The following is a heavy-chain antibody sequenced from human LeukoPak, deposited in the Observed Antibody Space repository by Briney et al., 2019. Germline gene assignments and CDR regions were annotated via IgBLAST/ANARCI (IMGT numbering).Heavy chain of an antibody. V-gene: IGHV4-4*02. J-gene: IGHJ4*02. CDR2: ISLTGLT. Sequence: PSETLSLTCGVSGGSITTTNCWSWVRQPPGQGLEWIGEISLTGLTNHNPSLNSRVTMELVTSKHHLSLNLTSVTAADTAVYYCSRENGAFSPFGYWGQGTLVTVPS. CDR1: GGSITTTNC. CDR3: SRENGAFSPFGY. D-gene: IGHD2-8*01.